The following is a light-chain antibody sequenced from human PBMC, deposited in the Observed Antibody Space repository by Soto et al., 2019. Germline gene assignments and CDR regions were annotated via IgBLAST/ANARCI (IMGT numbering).Light chain of an antibody. CDR2: QAS. CDR1: QSISTW. Sequence: DIQMTQSPSSLSASVGDRVIVTCRASQSISTWLAWYQQKPGTDPKLLIYQASIIAIGAPSRFSGSASGRDVTLHISSLQPDDRATYYCQQYDSYSTTVGQGTKVEI. CDR3: QQYDSYSTT. J-gene: IGKJ1*01. V-gene: IGKV1-5*03.